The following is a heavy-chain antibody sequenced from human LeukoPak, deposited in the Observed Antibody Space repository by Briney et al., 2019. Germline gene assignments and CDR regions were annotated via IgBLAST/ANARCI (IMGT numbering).Heavy chain of an antibody. CDR2: ISSSSSYI. J-gene: IGHJ4*02. CDR3: ARDKAIDYYDSSGYGDY. V-gene: IGHV3-21*01. Sequence: GGSLRLSCAASGFTFSSYSMNWVRQAPGKGLEWVSSISSSSSYIYYADSVKGRFTISRDNAKNSLYLQMNSLRAEDTAVYYCARDKAIDYYDSSGYGDYWGQGTLVTVSS. CDR1: GFTFSSYS. D-gene: IGHD3-22*01.